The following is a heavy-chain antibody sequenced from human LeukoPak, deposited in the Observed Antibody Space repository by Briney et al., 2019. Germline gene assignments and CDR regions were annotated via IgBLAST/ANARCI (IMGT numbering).Heavy chain of an antibody. CDR3: AREPYCSSTSCYGDWFDP. CDR2: IYYSGST. Sequence: SQTLSLTCTVSGGSISSGDYYWSWIRQPPGKGLEWFGYIYYSGSTYYNPSLKSRVTISVDTSKNQFSLKLSSVTAADTAVYYCAREPYCSSTSCYGDWFDPWGQGTLVTVSS. V-gene: IGHV4-30-4*08. J-gene: IGHJ5*02. CDR1: GGSISSGDYY. D-gene: IGHD2-2*01.